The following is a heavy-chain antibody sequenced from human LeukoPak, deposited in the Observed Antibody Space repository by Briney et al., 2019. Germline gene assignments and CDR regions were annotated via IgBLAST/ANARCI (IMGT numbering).Heavy chain of an antibody. CDR2: INHSGST. Sequence: PSGTLSLTCAVYGGSFRGYYWSWIRQPPGKGLEWIGEINHSGSTNYNPSLKSRVTISVDTSKNQFSLKLSSVTAADTAVYYCARGAERDFQHWGQGTLVTVSS. CDR1: GGSFRGYY. D-gene: IGHD5-24*01. J-gene: IGHJ1*01. V-gene: IGHV4-34*01. CDR3: ARGAERDFQH.